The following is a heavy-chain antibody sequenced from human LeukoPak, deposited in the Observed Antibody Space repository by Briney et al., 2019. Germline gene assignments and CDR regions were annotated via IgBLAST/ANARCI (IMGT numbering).Heavy chain of an antibody. J-gene: IGHJ4*02. V-gene: IGHV3-30*02. Sequence: PGGSLRLSCAASGFTFSTYGMHWVRQAPGKGLEWVAFIRYDGRNKYYADSVKGRFTISRDNSKNTLYLQMNSLRAEDMAVYYCAKGQGSYSSGWSLDYWGQGTLVTVSS. CDR3: AKGQGSYSSGWSLDY. CDR2: IRYDGRNK. D-gene: IGHD6-19*01. CDR1: GFTFSTYG.